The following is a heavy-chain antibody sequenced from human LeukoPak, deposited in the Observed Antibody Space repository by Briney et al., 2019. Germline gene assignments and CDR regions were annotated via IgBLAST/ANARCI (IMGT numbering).Heavy chain of an antibody. CDR2: ISSNGRKT. V-gene: IGHV3-64*02. J-gene: IGHJ4*02. CDR1: GFSFSTYA. Sequence: QAGGSLRLSCAASGFSFSTYAMHWVRQAPGKDLQFVSAISSNGRKTYYADSVKGRFIISRDNSKNTLYLQMGSLRADDMAVYYCAREGFHGDYVPYFDSWGQGTLVTVSS. CDR3: AREGFHGDYVPYFDS. D-gene: IGHD4-17*01.